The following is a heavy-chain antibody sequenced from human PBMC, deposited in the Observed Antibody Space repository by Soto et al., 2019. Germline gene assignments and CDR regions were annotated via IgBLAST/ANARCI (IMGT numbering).Heavy chain of an antibody. Sequence: GALRLSCAASGFTVRRNYMSWVRQAPGKGLEWVSIIYSDDITYYADSVKGRFTISRDNSKNTLYLQMNSLRAEDTAVYYCSGTPYYYYGMDVWGQGTTVTVSS. CDR3: SGTPYYYYGMDV. J-gene: IGHJ6*02. CDR1: GFTVRRNY. D-gene: IGHD6-13*01. CDR2: IYSDDIT. V-gene: IGHV3-66*01.